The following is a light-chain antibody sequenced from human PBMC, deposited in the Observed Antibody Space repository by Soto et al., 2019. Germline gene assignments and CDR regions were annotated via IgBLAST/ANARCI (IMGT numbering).Light chain of an antibody. CDR1: SSDVGGYNY. J-gene: IGLJ1*01. CDR2: DVS. CDR3: CSYAGSYKGYV. Sequence: QSVLTQPRSVSGSPGQSVTISCTGTSSDVGGYNYVSWYQRHPGKAPKLMIYDVSKRPSGVPDRFSGSKSGNTASLTISGLQAEDEADYYCCSYAGSYKGYVFGTGTKLTVL. V-gene: IGLV2-11*01.